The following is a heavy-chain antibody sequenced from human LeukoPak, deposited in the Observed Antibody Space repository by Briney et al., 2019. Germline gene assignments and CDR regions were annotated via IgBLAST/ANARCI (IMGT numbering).Heavy chain of an antibody. J-gene: IGHJ4*02. CDR2: ISSSYSTM. Sequence: GGSLRLSWAASGFTFSSYSMNWVRQAPGKGLEWVSYISSSYSTMYYADSVRGRFTISRDNAKNSLYLQMNSLRDEDTAVYYCARDASGWGFTDYWGQGTLVTVSS. CDR1: GFTFSSYS. CDR3: ARDASGWGFTDY. D-gene: IGHD6-19*01. V-gene: IGHV3-48*02.